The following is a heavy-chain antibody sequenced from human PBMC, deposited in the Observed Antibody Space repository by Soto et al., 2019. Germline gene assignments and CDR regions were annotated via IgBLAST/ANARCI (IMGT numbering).Heavy chain of an antibody. J-gene: IGHJ4*02. Sequence: GGSLRLSCAASGFTFSSYAMHWVRQAPGKGLEWVAVISYDGSNKYYADSVKGRFTISRDNSKNTLYPQMNSLRAEDTAVYYCARDGSNGPIVAGTPAFDYWGQGTLVTVSS. CDR3: ARDGSNGPIVAGTPAFDY. V-gene: IGHV3-30-3*01. D-gene: IGHD6-19*01. CDR1: GFTFSSYA. CDR2: ISYDGSNK.